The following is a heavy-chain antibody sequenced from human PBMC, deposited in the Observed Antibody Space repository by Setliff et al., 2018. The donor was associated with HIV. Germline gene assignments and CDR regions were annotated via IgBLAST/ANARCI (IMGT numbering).Heavy chain of an antibody. V-gene: IGHV1-2*02. Sequence: ASVKVSCKASGYTFTGYYIHWVRQAPGQGLEWMGWINSNSGGTNYAQRFQGRVTMTRGRSISTAYMELSRLRYDDTAVYYCASTENYYDTSAYYYQRYWGQGTLVTVSS. J-gene: IGHJ4*02. CDR1: GYTFTGYY. D-gene: IGHD3-22*01. CDR3: ASTENYYDTSAYYYQRY. CDR2: INSNSGGT.